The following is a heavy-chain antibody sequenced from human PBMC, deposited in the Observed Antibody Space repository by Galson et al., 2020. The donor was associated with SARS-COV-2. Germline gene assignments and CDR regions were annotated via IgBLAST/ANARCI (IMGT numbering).Heavy chain of an antibody. CDR2: SYYSGST. CDR3: ARALYYYESSGSTFDS. J-gene: IGHJ4*02. Sequence: ASETLSLTCTVSGGSISSNSYYWGWIRQPPGKGLEWITNSYYSGSTFYNPSLKSRVTISVDTSKNQFSLKLSSVTAADTAVYYCARALYYYESSGSTFDSWGRGTLVTVSS. CDR1: GGSISSNSYY. D-gene: IGHD3-22*01. V-gene: IGHV4-39*07.